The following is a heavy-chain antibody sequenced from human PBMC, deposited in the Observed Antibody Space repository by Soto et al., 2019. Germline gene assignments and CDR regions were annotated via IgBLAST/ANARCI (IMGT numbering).Heavy chain of an antibody. V-gene: IGHV4-34*01. D-gene: IGHD3-10*01. Sequence: SETLSLTCAVYGGSFSCYYWSWIRQPPGKGLEWIGEINHSGSTNYNPSLKSRVTISVDTSKNQFSLKLSSVTAADTAVYYCARATYYYGSGSTPWGQGTLVTVSS. J-gene: IGHJ4*02. CDR3: ARATYYYGSGSTP. CDR1: GGSFSCYY. CDR2: INHSGST.